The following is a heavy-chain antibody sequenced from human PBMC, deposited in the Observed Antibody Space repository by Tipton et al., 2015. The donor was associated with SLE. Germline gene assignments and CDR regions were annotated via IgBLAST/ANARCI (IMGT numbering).Heavy chain of an antibody. CDR1: GVSISRGGHH. CDR2: IYYSGST. CDR3: ARRERDGYNYYFDD. J-gene: IGHJ4*02. D-gene: IGHD5-24*01. V-gene: IGHV4-31*03. Sequence: LRLSCTVSGVSISRGGHHWSWIRQLPGKGLEWIGYIYYSGSTYYHPSLKSRLTISLDTSKNQFSVRLTSVTAADTAVYFCARRERDGYNYYFDDWGQVTLVTVSS.